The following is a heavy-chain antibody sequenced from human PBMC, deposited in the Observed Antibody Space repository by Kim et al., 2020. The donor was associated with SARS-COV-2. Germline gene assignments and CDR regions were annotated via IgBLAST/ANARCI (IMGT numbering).Heavy chain of an antibody. V-gene: IGHV3-49*03. D-gene: IGHD6-13*01. J-gene: IGHJ1*01. CDR2: IRHKVNGGTT. CDR1: GFNFGEYY. CDR3: SGNIGARRY. Sequence: GGSLRLSCSASGFNFGEYYMSWFRQAPGEGLEWVGVIRHKVNGGTTEYVASVKGRFTISRDDSKSIHYMQMNSRKIEDTAGSYCSGNIGARRYGGQGTL.